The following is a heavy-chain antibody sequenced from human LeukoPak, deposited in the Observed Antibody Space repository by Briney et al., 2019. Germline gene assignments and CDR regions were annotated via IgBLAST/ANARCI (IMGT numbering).Heavy chain of an antibody. CDR2: IYPVDSRS. J-gene: IGHJ4*02. CDR3: VRHLSDITSCPNY. V-gene: IGHV5-51*01. D-gene: IGHD2-2*01. CDR1: GYSFATYW. Sequence: GESLKISCQGSGYSFATYWIGWLRQMPGKGLEWMGIIYPVDSRSTYSPSFQGQVTISADKSISTAYLQWSSLRAADTAIYYCVRHLSDITSCPNYWGPGTLVTVAS.